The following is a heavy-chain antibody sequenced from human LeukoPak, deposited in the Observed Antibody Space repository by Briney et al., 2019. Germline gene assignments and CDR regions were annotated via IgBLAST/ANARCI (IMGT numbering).Heavy chain of an antibody. V-gene: IGHV3-7*04. CDR1: GFTFSSYW. D-gene: IGHD6-13*01. CDR2: IKQDGSEK. Sequence: GGSLRLSCAASGFTFSSYWMSWVRQAPGKGLEWVANIKQDGSEKYYVDSVKGRFTISRDNAKNSLYLQMDSLRAEDTAVYYCARGTIAAAGYYYFDYWGQGTQVTVSS. J-gene: IGHJ4*02. CDR3: ARGTIAAAGYYYFDY.